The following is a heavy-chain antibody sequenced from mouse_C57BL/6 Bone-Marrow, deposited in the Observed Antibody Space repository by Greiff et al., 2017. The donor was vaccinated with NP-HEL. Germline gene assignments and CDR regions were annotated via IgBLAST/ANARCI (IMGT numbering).Heavy chain of an antibody. CDR1: GYTFTDYE. J-gene: IGHJ1*03. Sequence: VQLQQSGAELVRPGASVTLSCKASGYTFTDYEMHWVKQTPVHGLEWIGAIDPETGGTAYNQKFKGKAILTADKSSSTAYMELRSLTSEDSAVCYCTRMDGYYIYWYFDVWGTGTTVTVSS. CDR3: TRMDGYYIYWYFDV. V-gene: IGHV1-15*01. D-gene: IGHD2-3*01. CDR2: IDPETGGT.